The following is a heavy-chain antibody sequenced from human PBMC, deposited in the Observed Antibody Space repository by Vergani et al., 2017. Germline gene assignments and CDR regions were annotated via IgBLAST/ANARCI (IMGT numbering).Heavy chain of an antibody. J-gene: IGHJ5*01. Sequence: QVQLVQSGAEVKKPGSSVKVSCKASGGTFSSYAISWVRQAPGQGLEWMGGIIPIFGTANYAQKFQGRVTITADDSTSTAYMELSSLSSEDTAVYYCARDRLYSSGWYDCWGQGTLVAVSA. D-gene: IGHD6-19*01. CDR3: ARDRLYSSGWYDC. CDR1: GGTFSSYA. CDR2: IIPIFGTA. V-gene: IGHV1-69*01.